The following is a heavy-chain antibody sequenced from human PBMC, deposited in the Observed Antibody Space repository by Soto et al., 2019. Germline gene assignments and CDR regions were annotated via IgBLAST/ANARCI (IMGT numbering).Heavy chain of an antibody. J-gene: IGHJ4*02. Sequence: ASVKVSCKASGYTFTSYGISWVRQAPGQGLEWMGWISAFNGNTNYAQKLQGRVTMTTDTSTSTAYMELRSLRSDDTAVYYCARGPPSYYDSSGYYKYFDYWGQGTLVTVSS. CDR1: GYTFTSYG. CDR3: ARGPPSYYDSSGYYKYFDY. CDR2: ISAFNGNT. V-gene: IGHV1-18*01. D-gene: IGHD3-22*01.